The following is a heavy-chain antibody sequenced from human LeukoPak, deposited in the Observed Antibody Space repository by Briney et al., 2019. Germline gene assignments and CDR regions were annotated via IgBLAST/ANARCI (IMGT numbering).Heavy chain of an antibody. CDR3: ARGRVTSIDY. CDR2: IYGGGTT. J-gene: IGHJ4*02. V-gene: IGHV3-53*01. D-gene: IGHD3-3*01. Sequence: GGSLRLSCAASGFTVSSNYMSWVRQAPGKGLECVSVIYGGGTTYYADSVKGRFTISRDNSKNTLYLQINSLRAEDTAVYYCARGRVTSIDYWGQGTLVTVSS. CDR1: GFTVSSNY.